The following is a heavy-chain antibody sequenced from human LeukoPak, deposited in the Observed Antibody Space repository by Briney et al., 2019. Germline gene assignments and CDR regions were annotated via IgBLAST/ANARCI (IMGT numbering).Heavy chain of an antibody. CDR2: IYHSGNT. V-gene: IGHV4-4*02. Sequence: SGTLSLTCAVSGDSISSNNWWSWVRQPPGKGLEWIGEIYHSGNTNYNPSLKSRVTISVDKSNNQFSLELSSVTAADTAVYYCAREKSTVTAGFDFWGQGTPVTVSS. CDR3: AREKSTVTAGFDF. D-gene: IGHD4-17*01. CDR1: GDSISSNNW. J-gene: IGHJ5*01.